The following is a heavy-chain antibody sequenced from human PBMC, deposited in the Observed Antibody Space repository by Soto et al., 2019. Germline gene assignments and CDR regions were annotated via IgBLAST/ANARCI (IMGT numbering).Heavy chain of an antibody. CDR2: IRSKANNYAT. Sequence: EVQLVESGGGMVQPGGSLKLSCAASGFTFSGSVMHWVRQASGKGLEWVGRIRSKANNYATAYAASVKGRFTISREDSKNMAFLQMNSLKIEDTAVYYCSSPEYCSGTSCLGYWGQGTLVTVSS. CDR3: SSPEYCSGTSCLGY. D-gene: IGHD2-2*01. CDR1: GFTFSGSV. V-gene: IGHV3-73*02. J-gene: IGHJ4*02.